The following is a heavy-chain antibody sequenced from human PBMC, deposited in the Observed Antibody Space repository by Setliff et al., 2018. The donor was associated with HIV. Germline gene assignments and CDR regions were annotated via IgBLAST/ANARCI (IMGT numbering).Heavy chain of an antibody. J-gene: IGHJ4*02. Sequence: SVKVSCKASGGTFSSHAINWVRQAPGQGLEWMGGIIPIVDKTNYAQKFQGRVAITADKSTITAYMDLSSLRSDEPALYFCARRVSYASSGYPLGYWGQGTQVTVSS. D-gene: IGHD3-22*01. CDR1: GGTFSSHA. CDR2: IIPIVDKT. V-gene: IGHV1-69*10. CDR3: ARRVSYASSGYPLGY.